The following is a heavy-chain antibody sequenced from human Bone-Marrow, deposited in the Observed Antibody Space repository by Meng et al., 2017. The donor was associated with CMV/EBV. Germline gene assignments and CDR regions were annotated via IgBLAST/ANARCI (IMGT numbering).Heavy chain of an antibody. CDR2: IKSDEGEV. V-gene: IGHV3-74*01. CDR3: AGAITWFDP. D-gene: IGHD3-16*01. CDR1: GFRFSSYW. J-gene: IGHJ5*02. Sequence: GLCCGDCGFRFSSYWMHWVRQVPGKGLVWVSRIKSDEGEVFYADSVKGRFTISRENAKNTLYLQMNSLTAEDTAVYYCAGAITWFDPWGQGTRVTVSS.